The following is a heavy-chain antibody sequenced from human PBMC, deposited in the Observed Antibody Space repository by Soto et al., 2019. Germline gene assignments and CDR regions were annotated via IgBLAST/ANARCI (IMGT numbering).Heavy chain of an antibody. V-gene: IGHV3-23*01. D-gene: IGHD5-12*01. CDR1: GFTFSSYA. CDR2: VVDSGGGT. J-gene: IGHJ4*02. CDR3: VKDRAIDH. Sequence: GGSLRLSCAASGFTFSSYAMSWVRQAPGKGLEWVSIVVDSGGGTYYADSVKGRFTLSRDNSENTLYLQMNSLRAEDTAVYYCVKDRAIDHWGQGTLVTVSS.